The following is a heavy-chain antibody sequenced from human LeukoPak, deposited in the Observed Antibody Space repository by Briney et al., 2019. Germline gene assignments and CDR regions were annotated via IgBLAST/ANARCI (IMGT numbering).Heavy chain of an antibody. CDR2: IYTSGST. V-gene: IGHV4-61*09. D-gene: IGHD3-10*01. Sequence: SETLSLTCTVSGGSISSGSYDWYWIRQPAGKGLEWIGHIYTSGSTDYNPSLKSRVTISVATSKNQFSLKLTSVTAADMAIYYCTKGRGIWGQGTLVTVSS. CDR1: GGSISSGSYD. J-gene: IGHJ4*02. CDR3: TKGRGI.